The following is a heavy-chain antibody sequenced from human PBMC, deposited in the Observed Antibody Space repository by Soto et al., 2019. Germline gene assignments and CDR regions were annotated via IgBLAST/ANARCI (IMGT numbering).Heavy chain of an antibody. J-gene: IGHJ4*02. Sequence: GGSLRLSCAASGFPFSTYGMNWVRQAPGKGLEWVSYISSGSNSIYYAGSEMGRFTSSRDKAKKSLFLQMNSLRAEDTAVYFCARVKYAGSSAPLEFWAQGALVTVSS. D-gene: IGHD1-26*01. CDR2: ISSGSNSI. CDR1: GFPFSTYG. CDR3: ARVKYAGSSAPLEF. V-gene: IGHV3-48*01.